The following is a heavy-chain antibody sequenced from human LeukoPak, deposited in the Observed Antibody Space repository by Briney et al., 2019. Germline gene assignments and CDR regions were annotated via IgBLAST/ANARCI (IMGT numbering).Heavy chain of an antibody. Sequence: AGGSLRLSCAASGFSLSSYWMNWARQAPGKGLEWVACIKEDGSEKYYVGSVKGRFTVSRDNARQSLFLQMTSLRAEDTAVYYCARNWGHFDFWGQGTLVTVSS. CDR1: GFSLSSYW. D-gene: IGHD7-27*01. V-gene: IGHV3-7*04. J-gene: IGHJ4*02. CDR2: IKEDGSEK. CDR3: ARNWGHFDF.